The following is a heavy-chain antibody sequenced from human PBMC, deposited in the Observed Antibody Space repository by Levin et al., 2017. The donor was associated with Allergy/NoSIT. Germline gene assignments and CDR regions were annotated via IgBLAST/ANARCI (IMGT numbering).Heavy chain of an antibody. J-gene: IGHJ4*02. Sequence: TSETLSLTCTVSGGSISSSSNYWAWIRQPPGEGLEWIASIYDSGSTYYSPSLKSRVTISLDTSKNQLSLKLTSVTAADTAVYYCVRGAGYWGQGTLVTVSS. V-gene: IGHV4-39*07. CDR2: IYDSGST. CDR1: GGSISSSSNY. CDR3: VRGAGY.